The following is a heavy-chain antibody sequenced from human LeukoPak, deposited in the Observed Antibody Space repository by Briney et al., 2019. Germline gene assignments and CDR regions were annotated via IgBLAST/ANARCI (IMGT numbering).Heavy chain of an antibody. CDR1: GGSFSGYY. CDR2: INHSGST. D-gene: IGHD5-18*01. J-gene: IGHJ5*02. Sequence: SETLSLTCAVYGGSFSGYYWSWIRQPPGKGLEWIGEINHSGSTNYNPSLKSRVTISVDTSKNQFSLKLSSVTAADTAVYYCARAVGARYSRNWFDPWGQGTLVTVSS. CDR3: ARAVGARYSRNWFDP. V-gene: IGHV4-34*01.